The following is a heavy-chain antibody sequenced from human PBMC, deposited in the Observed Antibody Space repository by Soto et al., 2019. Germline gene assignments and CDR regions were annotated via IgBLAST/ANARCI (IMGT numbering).Heavy chain of an antibody. V-gene: IGHV4-31*03. J-gene: IGHJ5*02. Sequence: PSETLSLTCTISGGSFSSGGFYWGWIRQCPGKGLEWIGHIFNTATTRYNPPLRSRLSMSIDTSANLFSMRLSSVTATDTAIYYCARGFYGSGGPDLWGRGTLVTGLL. CDR2: IFNTATT. CDR1: GGSFSSGGFY. D-gene: IGHD3-10*01. CDR3: ARGFYGSGGPDL.